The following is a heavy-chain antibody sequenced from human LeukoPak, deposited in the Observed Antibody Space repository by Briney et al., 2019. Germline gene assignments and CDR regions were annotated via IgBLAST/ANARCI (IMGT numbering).Heavy chain of an antibody. CDR2: CNGVT. V-gene: IGHV3-66*01. CDR1: GFTASNNY. Sequence: GGSLRLSWAASGFTASNNYMIWVRQAPGKGLEWVSLCNGVTNYADSVKGRFTISRDSSKNTLYLQMNSLRAEDTAVYYCARERRVPYYYYYGMDVWGQGTTVTVSS. CDR3: ARERRVPYYYYYGMDV. J-gene: IGHJ6*02.